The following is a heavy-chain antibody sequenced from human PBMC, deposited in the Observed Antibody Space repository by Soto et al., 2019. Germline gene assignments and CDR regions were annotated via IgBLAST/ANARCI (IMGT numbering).Heavy chain of an antibody. CDR2: IIPIFGTA. V-gene: IGHV1-69*13. D-gene: IGHD6-13*01. CDR3: ARGPEAAGPAMWYYYYGMDV. CDR1: GGTFSSYA. Sequence: VASVKVSCKASGGTFSSYAISWVRQAPGQGLEWMGGIIPIFGTANYAQKFQGRVTITADESTSTAYMELSSLRSEDTAVYYCARGPEAAGPAMWYYYYGMDVWGKGTTVTVSS. J-gene: IGHJ6*04.